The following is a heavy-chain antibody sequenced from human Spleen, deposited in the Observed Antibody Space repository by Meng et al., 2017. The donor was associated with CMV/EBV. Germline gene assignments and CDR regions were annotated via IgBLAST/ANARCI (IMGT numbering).Heavy chain of an antibody. CDR2: ITGSSSMV. J-gene: IGHJ3*02. Sequence: GRSLKISCAASGFTFSSYGMNWVRQVPGKGLEWLSYITGSSSMVYYADPVKGRFIISRDNSEKMVHLQMNSLRVEDTAVYYCAKEVFRGAFSAFDIWGQGTMVTVSS. CDR3: AKEVFRGAFSAFDI. V-gene: IGHV3-48*01. CDR1: GFTFSSYG. D-gene: IGHD3-10*01.